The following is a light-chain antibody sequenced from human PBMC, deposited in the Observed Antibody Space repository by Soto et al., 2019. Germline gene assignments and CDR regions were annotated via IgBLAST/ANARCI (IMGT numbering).Light chain of an antibody. CDR3: QQYNSYSYS. J-gene: IGKJ2*01. V-gene: IGKV1-5*01. CDR2: DAS. CDR1: QSISSW. Sequence: DIQMTQSPSTLSASVGDRVTITCRASQSISSWLAWYQQKPGKAPKLLIYDASSLESGGPSRFSGTRSGTDFTLTITSLQTDDFAPYYCQQYNSYSYSFGQGTKLEIK.